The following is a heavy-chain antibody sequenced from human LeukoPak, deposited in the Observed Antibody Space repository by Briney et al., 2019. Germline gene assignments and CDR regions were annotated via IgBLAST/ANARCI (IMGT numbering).Heavy chain of an antibody. Sequence: PSETLSLTCAVSGYSISSGYYWGWIRQPPGKGLEWIGSIYHSGSTYYNPSLKSRVTISVDTSKNQFSLKLSSVTAADTAVYYCARVPRDGYNFDYWGQGTLVTVSS. J-gene: IGHJ4*02. CDR1: GYSISSGYY. V-gene: IGHV4-38-2*01. CDR3: ARVPRDGYNFDY. D-gene: IGHD5-24*01. CDR2: IYHSGST.